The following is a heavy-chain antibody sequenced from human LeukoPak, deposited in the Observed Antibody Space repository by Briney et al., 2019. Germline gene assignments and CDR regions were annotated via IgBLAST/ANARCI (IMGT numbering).Heavy chain of an antibody. J-gene: IGHJ4*02. D-gene: IGHD3-3*01. CDR1: GFTFSSYS. V-gene: IGHV3-21*04. CDR2: ISSSSSYI. CDR3: AKSFWGGYYYFDY. Sequence: GGSLRLSCAASGFTFSSYSMNWVRQAPGKGLEWVSSISSSSSYIYYADSVKGRFTISRDNSKNTLYLQMNSLRAEDTAVYYCAKSFWGGYYYFDYWGQGTLVTVSS.